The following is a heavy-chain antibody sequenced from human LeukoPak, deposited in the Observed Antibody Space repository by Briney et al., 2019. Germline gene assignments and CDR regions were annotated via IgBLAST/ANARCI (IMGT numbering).Heavy chain of an antibody. CDR1: GFTFSSYG. D-gene: IGHD5-24*01. CDR2: ISYDGSNK. Sequence: SGRSLRLSCAASGFTFSSYGMHWVRQAPGKGLEWVAVISYDGSNKYYADSVKGRFTISRDNSKNTLYLQMNSLRAEDTAVYYCAKAFSPGMATDEELSGDYWGQGTLVTVSS. J-gene: IGHJ4*02. CDR3: AKAFSPGMATDEELSGDY. V-gene: IGHV3-30*18.